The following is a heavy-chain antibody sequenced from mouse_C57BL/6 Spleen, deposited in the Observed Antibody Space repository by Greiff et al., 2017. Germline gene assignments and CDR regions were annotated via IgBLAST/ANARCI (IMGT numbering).Heavy chain of an antibody. CDR1: GYTFTDYN. V-gene: IGHV1-22*01. CDR3: ARGYYAMDD. CDR2: INPNNGGT. Sequence: EVQRVESGPELVKPGASVKMSCKASGYTFTDYNMHWVKQSHGKSLEWIGYINPNNGGTSYNQKFKGKATLTVNKSSSTAYMELRSLTSEDSAVYYCARGYYAMDDWGQGTSVTVSS. J-gene: IGHJ4*01.